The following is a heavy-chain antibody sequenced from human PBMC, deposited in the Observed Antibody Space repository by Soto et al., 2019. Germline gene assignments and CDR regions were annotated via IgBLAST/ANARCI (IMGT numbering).Heavy chain of an antibody. J-gene: IGHJ2*01. CDR2: IKQEGSEK. CDR3: ARDQGYDYIWGSYRPYWYFDL. CDR1: GFTFSSYW. V-gene: IGHV3-7*01. Sequence: EVQLVESGGGLVQPGGSLRLSCAASGFTFSSYWMSWVRQAPGKGLEWVANIKQEGSEKYYVDSVKGRFTISRDNAKNSLFLQMNSLRAEDTAVYYCARDQGYDYIWGSYRPYWYFDLWGRGTLVTVSS. D-gene: IGHD3-16*02.